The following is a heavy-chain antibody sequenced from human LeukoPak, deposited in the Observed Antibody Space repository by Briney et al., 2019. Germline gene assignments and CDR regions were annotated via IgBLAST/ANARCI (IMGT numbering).Heavy chain of an antibody. V-gene: IGHV3-21*01. CDR1: GFTFSSYS. D-gene: IGHD2-2*01. CDR2: ISNIGSYI. CDR3: ARDVGYQMGMGY. J-gene: IGHJ4*02. Sequence: GGSLRLSCAASGFTFSSYSMNWVRQAPGKGLQWVSSISNIGSYIYYADSVKGRFTISRDNAKNSLYLQMNSLRTEDTAVYYCARDVGYQMGMGYWGQGTPVTVSS.